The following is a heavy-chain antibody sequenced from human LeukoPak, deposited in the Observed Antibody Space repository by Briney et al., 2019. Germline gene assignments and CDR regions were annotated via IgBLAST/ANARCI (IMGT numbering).Heavy chain of an antibody. V-gene: IGHV3-9*01. J-gene: IGHJ4*02. CDR3: AKGDRYSSGWYSNFDY. Sequence: PGGSLRLSCAASGFTFDDYAMHWLRQAPGKGLEWVSGISRNSGSIGYADSVKGRFTISRDNAKNSLYLQMNSLRAEDTALYYCAKGDRYSSGWYSNFDYWGQGTLVTVSS. D-gene: IGHD6-19*01. CDR2: ISRNSGSI. CDR1: GFTFDDYA.